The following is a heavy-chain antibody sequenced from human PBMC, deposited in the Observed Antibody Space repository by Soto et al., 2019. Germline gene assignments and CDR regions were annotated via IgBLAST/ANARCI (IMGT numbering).Heavy chain of an antibody. CDR2: INHSGST. CDR3: ARSPLYQQLVAYFDY. Sequence: SETLSLTCAVYGGSFSGYYWSWIRQPPGKGLEWIGEINHSGSTNYNPSLKSRVTISVDTSKNQFSLKLSSVTAADTAVYYCARSPLYQQLVAYFDYWGQGTLVTVSS. V-gene: IGHV4-34*01. D-gene: IGHD6-6*01. J-gene: IGHJ4*02. CDR1: GGSFSGYY.